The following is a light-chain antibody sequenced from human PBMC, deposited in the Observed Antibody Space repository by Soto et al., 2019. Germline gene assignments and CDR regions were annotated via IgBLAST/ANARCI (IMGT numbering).Light chain of an antibody. CDR2: DVT. V-gene: IGLV2-14*01. J-gene: IGLJ3*02. CDR3: SSYTSSSTGV. Sequence: QSALTQAASVSGYPGQSITISCTGTSRDVGGSNSVSWYQQHPGKAPKLLIYDVTNRPSGVSNRFSGSKSGNTASLTISGIQAEDEADYFCSSYTSSSTGVFGGGTKLTVL. CDR1: SRDVGGSNS.